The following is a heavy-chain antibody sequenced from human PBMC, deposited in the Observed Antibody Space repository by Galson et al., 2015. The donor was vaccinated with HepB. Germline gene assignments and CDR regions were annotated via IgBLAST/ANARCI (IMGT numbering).Heavy chain of an antibody. J-gene: IGHJ6*02. CDR2: ISWNSGSI. Sequence: SLRLSCAASGFTFDDYAMHWVRQAPGKGLEWVSGISWNSGSIGYADSVKGRFTISRDNAKNSLYLQMNSLRAEDTALYYCAKDHMIRSYYYGMDVWGQGTTVTVSS. V-gene: IGHV3-9*01. CDR3: AKDHMIRSYYYGMDV. CDR1: GFTFDDYA. D-gene: IGHD3-16*01.